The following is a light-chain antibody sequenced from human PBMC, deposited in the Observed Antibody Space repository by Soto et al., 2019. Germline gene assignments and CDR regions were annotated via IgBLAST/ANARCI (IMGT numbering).Light chain of an antibody. CDR2: SNN. Sequence: QSVLTQPPSASGTPGQRVTISCSGSTSNIGSNTVNWYQQLPGTAPKLLIYSNNQRPSRVPDRFSGSKSGTSASLAISGLQSEDEADYYCAAWDDSLSGYVFGTGTKLTVL. V-gene: IGLV1-44*01. J-gene: IGLJ1*01. CDR1: TSNIGSNT. CDR3: AAWDDSLSGYV.